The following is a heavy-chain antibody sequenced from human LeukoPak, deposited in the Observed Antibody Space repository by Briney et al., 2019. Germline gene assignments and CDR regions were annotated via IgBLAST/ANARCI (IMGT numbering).Heavy chain of an antibody. CDR2: FYYSGST. Sequence: SETLSLTCTVSGGSISSNYWSWIRQPPGKGLEWIGYFYYSGSTNYNPSLKSRVTISVDTSKNQFSLKLSSVTAAGTAVYYCARDKVSGWPRPYNWFDPWGQGTLVTVSS. V-gene: IGHV4-59*12. D-gene: IGHD6-19*01. CDR1: GGSISSNY. CDR3: ARDKVSGWPRPYNWFDP. J-gene: IGHJ5*02.